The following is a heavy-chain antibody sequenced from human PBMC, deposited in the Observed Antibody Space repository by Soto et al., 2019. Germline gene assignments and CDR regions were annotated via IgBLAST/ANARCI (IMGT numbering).Heavy chain of an antibody. D-gene: IGHD3-3*01. CDR2: IYYSGST. CDR3: ARQVIDFWSGYYSYYYYYMDV. V-gene: IGHV4-39*01. Sequence: SETLSLTCTVFGGSISSSSYYWGWIRQPPGKGLEWIGSIYYSGSTYYNPSLKSRVTISVDTSKNQFSLKLSSVTAADTAVYYCARQVIDFWSGYYSYYYYYMDVWGKGTTVTVSS. J-gene: IGHJ6*03. CDR1: GGSISSSSYY.